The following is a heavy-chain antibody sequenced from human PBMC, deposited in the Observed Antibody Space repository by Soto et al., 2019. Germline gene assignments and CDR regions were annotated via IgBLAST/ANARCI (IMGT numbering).Heavy chain of an antibody. V-gene: IGHV1-18*01. CDR2: ISGYNGNT. J-gene: IGHJ4*02. CDR1: GYAFTNYG. D-gene: IGHD4-17*01. Sequence: QVQLVQSGAEVKKPGASVTVSCKASGYAFTNYGITWVRQAPGQGLEWMGWISGYNGNTNYAQKLQGRVTMTKDTSTSTAYMELRSLRSDDTAVYYCARGQMTTVSSPAFYWGQGTLLTVSS. CDR3: ARGQMTTVSSPAFY.